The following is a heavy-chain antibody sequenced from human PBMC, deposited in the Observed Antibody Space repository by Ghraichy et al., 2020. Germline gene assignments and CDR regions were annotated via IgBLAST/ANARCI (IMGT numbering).Heavy chain of an antibody. Sequence: SETLSLTCAVFGGSFSDYFWSWIRQPPGKGLEWIGEINHSGSTKYNPSLKSRVTISVDTSKNQFSLKLNSVIAADTAVYYCARYSSNSYDDAFDSWGQGTTVTVSS. CDR1: GGSFSDYF. D-gene: IGHD6-13*01. V-gene: IGHV4-34*01. J-gene: IGHJ3*01. CDR2: INHSGST. CDR3: ARYSSNSYDDAFDS.